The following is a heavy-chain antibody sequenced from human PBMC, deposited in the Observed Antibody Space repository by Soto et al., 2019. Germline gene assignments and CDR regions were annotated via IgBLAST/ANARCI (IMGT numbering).Heavy chain of an antibody. Sequence: EVQLVESGGGLVQPGGSLRLSCAASGFTLSNYWMNWVRQAPGKGLEWVANIKVDGNENYYVDSVKGRLTISRDNAKNSLYLQSKSIAAEGMVLYYCADVQGRGQGTQVTVSS. V-gene: IGHV3-7*02. J-gene: IGHJ4*02. CDR1: GFTLSNYW. CDR2: IKVDGNEN. D-gene: IGHD1-1*01. CDR3: ADVQG.